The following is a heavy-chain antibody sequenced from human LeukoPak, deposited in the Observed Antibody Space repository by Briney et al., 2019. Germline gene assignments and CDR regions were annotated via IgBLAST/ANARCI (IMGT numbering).Heavy chain of an antibody. Sequence: GGSLRLSCAASEFTLSSYDMHWVRQAPGKGLEWVAVISYDGSNKYYADSVKGRFTISRDNSKKMLYLQMNSLRAEDTAVYYCARGDQGLVGATYWGQGTLVTVSS. J-gene: IGHJ4*02. V-gene: IGHV3-30*03. CDR1: EFTLSSYD. CDR3: ARGDQGLVGATY. D-gene: IGHD1-26*01. CDR2: ISYDGSNK.